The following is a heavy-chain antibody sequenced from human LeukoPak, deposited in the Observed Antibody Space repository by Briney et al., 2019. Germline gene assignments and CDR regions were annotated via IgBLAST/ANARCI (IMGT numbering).Heavy chain of an antibody. CDR2: IITYSGNS. Sequence: ASVKVSCKASGYTFNNFGFSWVRQAPGQGLEWMGWIITYSGNSNYEQKQQDRVTMTTDRATNTAYMELRSLRSDDTAVYYCARHSGSELFFDYWGQGTLVTVSS. J-gene: IGHJ4*02. D-gene: IGHD1-26*01. V-gene: IGHV1-18*01. CDR1: GYTFNNFG. CDR3: ARHSGSELFFDY.